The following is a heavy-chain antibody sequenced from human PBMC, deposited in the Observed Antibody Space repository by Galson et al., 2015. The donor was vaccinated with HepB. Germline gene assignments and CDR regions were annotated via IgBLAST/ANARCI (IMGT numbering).Heavy chain of an antibody. CDR1: GGTFSSYA. V-gene: IGHV1-69*06. D-gene: IGHD2-15*01. CDR3: ARGVGILGKTYYYYGMDV. CDR2: IIPIFGTA. Sequence: SVKVSCKASGGTFSSYAISWVRQAPGQGLEWMGGIIPIFGTANYAQKFQGRVTITADKSTSTAYMELSSLRSEDTAVYYCARGVGILGKTYYYYGMDVWGQGTTVTVSS. J-gene: IGHJ6*02.